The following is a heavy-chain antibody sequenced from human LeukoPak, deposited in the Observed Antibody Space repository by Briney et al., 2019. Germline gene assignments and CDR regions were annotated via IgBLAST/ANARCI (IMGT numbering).Heavy chain of an antibody. D-gene: IGHD1-26*01. J-gene: IGHJ3*02. CDR2: INPNSGGT. CDR1: GYTFTGYY. CDR3: ARDGPWGGDAFDI. Sequence: ASVKVSCKASGYTFTGYYMHWVRQAPGQGLEWMGWINPNSGGTNYAQKVQDRVTMTTDTSTKTAYMELRSLRSDDTAVYYCARDGPWGGDAFDIWGQGTLVTVSS. V-gene: IGHV1-2*02.